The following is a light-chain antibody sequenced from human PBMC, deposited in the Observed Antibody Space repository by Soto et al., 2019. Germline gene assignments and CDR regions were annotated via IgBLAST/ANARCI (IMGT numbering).Light chain of an antibody. V-gene: IGKV3-20*01. Sequence: EIVLTQSPGTLSLSPGERATLSCRSSQSVGSDYLAWYQQKPGQAPRLLIYGASNRATGIPDRFSGSGSGTDFTLTITRLEAEDFAMYYCQRYDSLRTFGQGTKVDI. CDR2: GAS. CDR1: QSVGSDY. J-gene: IGKJ1*01. CDR3: QRYDSLRT.